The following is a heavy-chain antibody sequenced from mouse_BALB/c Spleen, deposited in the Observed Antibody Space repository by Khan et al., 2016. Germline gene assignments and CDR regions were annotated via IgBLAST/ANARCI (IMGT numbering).Heavy chain of an antibody. CDR1: GYSITSDYA. J-gene: IGHJ3*01. Sequence: VQLQQSGPGLVKPSQSLSLTCTVTGYSITSDYAWNWIRQFPGNKLEWMGYINYSGITTYNPSLKSRISVTRDTSKNQFFLQLNSVTAEDTATTYCTAYDGYYSAWFAYWGQGTLVTVSA. CDR2: INYSGIT. D-gene: IGHD2-3*01. V-gene: IGHV3-2*02. CDR3: TAYDGYYSAWFAY.